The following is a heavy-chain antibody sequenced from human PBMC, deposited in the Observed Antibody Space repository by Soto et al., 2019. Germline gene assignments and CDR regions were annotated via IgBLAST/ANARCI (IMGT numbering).Heavy chain of an antibody. V-gene: IGHV4-39*01. J-gene: IGHJ5*02. CDR3: ARGAIVVVTNWFDP. CDR1: GGSISSSSYY. Sequence: TSETLSLTCTVSGGSISSSSYYWGWIRQPPGKGLECIGSIYYSGGTYYNPSLKSRVTISVDTSKNQFSLKLSSVTAADTAVYYCARGAIVVVTNWFDPWGQGTLVTVSS. D-gene: IGHD3-22*01. CDR2: IYYSGGT.